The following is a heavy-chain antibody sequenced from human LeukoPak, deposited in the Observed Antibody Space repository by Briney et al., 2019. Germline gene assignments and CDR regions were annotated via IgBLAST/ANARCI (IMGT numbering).Heavy chain of an antibody. J-gene: IGHJ4*02. CDR1: GGSISSSSYY. CDR2: IYYSGST. V-gene: IGHV4-39*07. D-gene: IGHD1-26*01. Sequence: PSETLSLTCTVSGGSISSSSYYWGWIRQPPGKGLEWIGSIYYSGSTYYNPSLKSRVTISVDTSKNQFSLKLSSVTAADTAVYYCARDYPVVRGIEGGHFDYWGQGTLVTVSS. CDR3: ARDYPVVRGIEGGHFDY.